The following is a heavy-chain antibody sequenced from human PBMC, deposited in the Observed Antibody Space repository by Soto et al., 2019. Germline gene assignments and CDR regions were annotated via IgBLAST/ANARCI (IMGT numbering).Heavy chain of an antibody. CDR3: ASQASRYCSGGSCLDAFDI. J-gene: IGHJ3*02. CDR2: INPSIGIT. D-gene: IGHD2-15*01. CDR1: GYSFTTYY. Sequence: ASVKVSCKASGYSFTTYYIQWVRHAPGHGPEWLGIINPSIGITKYAQKFQGRVTMTADKSTSTAYMELTSLRSEDTAVYYCASQASRYCSGGSCLDAFDIWGQGTMVTVSS. V-gene: IGHV1-46*01.